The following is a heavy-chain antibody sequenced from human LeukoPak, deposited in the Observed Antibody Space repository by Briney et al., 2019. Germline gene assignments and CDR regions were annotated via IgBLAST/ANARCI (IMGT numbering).Heavy chain of an antibody. CDR3: AKVGLRYFDWTFDY. CDR2: ISGSGDST. D-gene: IGHD3-9*01. V-gene: IGHV3-23*01. J-gene: IGHJ4*02. CDR1: GFTFSTYA. Sequence: PGGSLRLSCAASGFTFSTYAVNWVRQAPGKGLEWVSTISGSGDSTYYADSVKGRFTISRDNSKNTLYLQMNSLRAEDTAVYYCAKVGLRYFDWTFDYWGQGTLVTVSS.